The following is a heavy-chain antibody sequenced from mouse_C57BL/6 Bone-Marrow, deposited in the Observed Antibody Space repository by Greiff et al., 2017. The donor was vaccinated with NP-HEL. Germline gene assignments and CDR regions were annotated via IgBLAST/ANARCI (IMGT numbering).Heavy chain of an antibody. CDR3: ARQDYGNGYYAMDY. D-gene: IGHD2-1*01. CDR2: ISSGGSYT. Sequence: EVKLMESGGDLVKPGGSLKLSCAASGFTFSSYGMSWVRQTPDKRLEWVATISSGGSYTYYPDSVKGRFTISRDNAKNTLYLQMSSLKSEDTAMYYCARQDYGNGYYAMDYWGQGTSVPVSS. J-gene: IGHJ4*01. CDR1: GFTFSSYG. V-gene: IGHV5-6*01.